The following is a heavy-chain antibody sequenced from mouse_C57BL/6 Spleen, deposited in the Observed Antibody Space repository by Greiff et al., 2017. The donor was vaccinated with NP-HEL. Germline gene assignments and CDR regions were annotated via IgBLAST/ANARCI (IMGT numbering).Heavy chain of an antibody. CDR3: AREGPTAIVAPYYAMDY. D-gene: IGHD1-1*01. J-gene: IGHJ4*01. Sequence: QVQLQQSGPELVKPGASVKISCKASGYAFSSSWMNWVKQRPGKGLEWIGRIYPGDGDTNYNGKFKGKATLTADKSSSTAYMQLSSLTSEDSAVYFCAREGPTAIVAPYYAMDYWGQGTSVTVSS. CDR1: GYAFSSSW. V-gene: IGHV1-82*01. CDR2: IYPGDGDT.